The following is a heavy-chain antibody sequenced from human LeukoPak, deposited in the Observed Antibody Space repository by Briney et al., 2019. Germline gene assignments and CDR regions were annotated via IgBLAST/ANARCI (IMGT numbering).Heavy chain of an antibody. CDR3: ARDVLRYFDWLPNYYYYYGMDV. V-gene: IGHV1-8*01. CDR2: MNPSSGNT. Sequence: ASVKVSCKASGYTFTSYDINWVRQATGQGLEWMGWMNPSSGNTGYAQKFQGRVTMTRNTSISTAYMELSSLRSEDTAVYYCARDVLRYFDWLPNYYYYYGMDVWGQGTTVTVSS. CDR1: GYTFTSYD. J-gene: IGHJ6*02. D-gene: IGHD3-9*01.